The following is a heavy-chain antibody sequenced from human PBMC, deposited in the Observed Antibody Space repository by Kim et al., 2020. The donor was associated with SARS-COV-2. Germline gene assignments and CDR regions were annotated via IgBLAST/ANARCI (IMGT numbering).Heavy chain of an antibody. V-gene: IGHV3-15*01. CDR3: TTAIVATNFVAPWSY. CDR1: GFTFSNAW. CDR2: IKSKTDGGTT. Sequence: GGSLRLSCAASGFTFSNAWMSWVRQAPGKGLEWVGRIKSKTDGGTTDYAAPVKGRFTISRDDSKNTLYLQMNSLKTEDTAVYYCTTAIVATNFVAPWSYWGQGTLVTVSS. D-gene: IGHD5-12*01. J-gene: IGHJ4*02.